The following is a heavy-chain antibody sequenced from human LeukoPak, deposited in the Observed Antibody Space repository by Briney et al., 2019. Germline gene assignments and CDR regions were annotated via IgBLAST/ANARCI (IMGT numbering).Heavy chain of an antibody. D-gene: IGHD5-12*01. J-gene: IGHJ4*02. CDR2: ISYDGSNK. Sequence: PGGSLRLSCAASGFTFSSYAMHWVRQAPGKGLEWVAVISYDGSNKYYADSVKGRFTISRDNSKNTLYLRMNSLRAEDTAVYYCARDLSNSGYDAPDDYWGQGTLVTVSS. CDR1: GFTFSSYA. CDR3: ARDLSNSGYDAPDDY. V-gene: IGHV3-30-3*01.